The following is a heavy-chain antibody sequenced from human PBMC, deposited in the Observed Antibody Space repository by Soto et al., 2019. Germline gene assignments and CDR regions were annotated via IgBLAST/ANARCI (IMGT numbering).Heavy chain of an antibody. Sequence: PSETLSLTCTASGDSITCSYWSWIRQPPGKTLEWIGYIYHSGTTTYNPSLKSRVSISVDTSKNKFSLRLTSVIAADTAVYYCARDMPYAAGSLAGCDYWGQGILVTVSS. D-gene: IGHD1-26*01. CDR2: IYHSGTT. CDR3: ARDMPYAAGSLAGCDY. J-gene: IGHJ4*02. CDR1: GDSITCSY. V-gene: IGHV4-59*01.